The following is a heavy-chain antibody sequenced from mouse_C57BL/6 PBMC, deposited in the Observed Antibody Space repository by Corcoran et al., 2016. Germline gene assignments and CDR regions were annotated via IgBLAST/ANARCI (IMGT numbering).Heavy chain of an antibody. CDR3: ARTYDWDY. CDR1: GYSITSGYY. CDR2: ISYDGSN. J-gene: IGHJ4*01. Sequence: DVQLQESGPGLVKPSQSLSLTCSVTGYSITSGYYWNWIRQFPGNKLEWMGYISYDGSNNYNPSLKNRISITRDTSKNQFFLKLNSVTTEDTATYYCARTYDWDYWGQGTSVTVSS. V-gene: IGHV3-6*01. D-gene: IGHD2-4*01.